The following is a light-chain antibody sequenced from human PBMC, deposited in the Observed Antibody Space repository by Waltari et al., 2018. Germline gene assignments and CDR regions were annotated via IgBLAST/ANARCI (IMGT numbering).Light chain of an antibody. Sequence: EIVLTQYPATLSLSPGKHATLSCRASQSVRRDLACYQQKPGQAPRLLIYGASTRATGIPARFGGSGSGTDFTLTISSLEPEDFAIYYCQQRSNRPLTFGGGTKVEIK. J-gene: IGKJ4*01. CDR2: GAS. CDR3: QQRSNRPLT. CDR1: QSVRRD. V-gene: IGKV3-11*01.